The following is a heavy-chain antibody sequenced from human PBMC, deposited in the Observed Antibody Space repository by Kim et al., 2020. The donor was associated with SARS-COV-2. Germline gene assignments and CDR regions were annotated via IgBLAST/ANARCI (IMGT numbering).Heavy chain of an antibody. J-gene: IGHJ4*02. V-gene: IGHV3-74*01. CDR1: GFTFSSYW. CDR3: ARDPDCSGGSCYGDYFDY. Sequence: GGSLRLSCAASGFTFSSYWMHWVRQAPGKGLVWVSRINSAGSSTSYADSVKGRFTISRDNAKNTLYLQMNSLRAEDTAVYYCARDPDCSGGSCYGDYFDYWGQGAQVTVSS. CDR2: INSAGSST. D-gene: IGHD2-15*01.